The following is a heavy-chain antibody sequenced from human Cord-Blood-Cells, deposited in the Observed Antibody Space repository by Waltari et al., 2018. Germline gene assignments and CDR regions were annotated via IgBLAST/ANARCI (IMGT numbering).Heavy chain of an antibody. Sequence: QVQLQESGPGLVKPSETLSLTCTVSGGSISSHYWRWIRQPPGKGLEWIGYIYYSGSTNYNPSLKSRVTISVDTSKNQFSLKLSSVTAADTAVYYCARGYSSGWFDYWGQGTLVTVSS. CDR3: ARGYSSGWFDY. D-gene: IGHD6-19*01. CDR1: GGSISSHY. V-gene: IGHV4-59*11. J-gene: IGHJ4*02. CDR2: IYYSGST.